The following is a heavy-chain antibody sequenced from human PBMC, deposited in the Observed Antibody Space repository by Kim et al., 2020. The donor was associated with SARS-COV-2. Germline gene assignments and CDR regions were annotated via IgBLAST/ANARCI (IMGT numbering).Heavy chain of an antibody. Sequence: SETLSLTCTFSGDAISSYYWTWIRQPPGKGLEWIGNVHYSGRTNYNPSLKSRVIISVDTSKHQSSLKLNSVTAADTAVYYCGRGPFRSRVDSWGQGTLVTVSS. CDR1: GDAISSYY. CDR3: GRGPFRSRVDS. J-gene: IGHJ4*02. CDR2: VHYSGRT. D-gene: IGHD6-13*01. V-gene: IGHV4-59*08.